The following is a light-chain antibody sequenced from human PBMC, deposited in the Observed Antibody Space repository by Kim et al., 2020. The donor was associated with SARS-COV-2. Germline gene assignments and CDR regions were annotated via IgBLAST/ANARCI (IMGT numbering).Light chain of an antibody. Sequence: TQMTQSPSSVSASIGDTVSITCRASQDIGRSLAWYQQKAGKAPKLLIRAASRLQDGVPSRFSGSGSGTGFSLTIRGLQPEDFATYYCQQADSFSFTFGQGTRLEIK. J-gene: IGKJ5*01. V-gene: IGKV1-12*01. CDR1: QDIGRS. CDR3: QQADSFSFT. CDR2: AAS.